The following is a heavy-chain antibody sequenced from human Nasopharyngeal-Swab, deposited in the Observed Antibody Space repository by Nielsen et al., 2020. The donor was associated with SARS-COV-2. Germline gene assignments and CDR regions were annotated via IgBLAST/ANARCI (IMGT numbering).Heavy chain of an antibody. CDR2: ISGSGGNE. V-gene: IGHV3-23*01. J-gene: IGHJ4*02. Sequence: WIRQPPGKGLEWVSSISGSGGNEYYAESVEGRFTISRDNSKNTLYLQMNSLRAEDTAIYYCAKDRDDYGDYWGSETFRFDHWGQGTLVTVSS. CDR3: AKDRDDYGDYWGSETFRFDH. D-gene: IGHD4-17*01.